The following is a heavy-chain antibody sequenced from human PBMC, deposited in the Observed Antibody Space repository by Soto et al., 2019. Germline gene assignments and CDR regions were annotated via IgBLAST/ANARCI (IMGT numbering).Heavy chain of an antibody. Sequence: QVQLVESGGGVVQPGRSLRLSCAASGFTFSSYAMHWVRQAPGKGLEWVAVISYDGSNKYYVDSVKGRFTISRDNSKNTLYLQMNSLRAEDTAVYYCARDRNDFWSGYYSHYYYYGMDVWGQGTTVTVSS. CDR3: ARDRNDFWSGYYSHYYYYGMDV. V-gene: IGHV3-30-3*01. CDR2: ISYDGSNK. D-gene: IGHD3-3*01. CDR1: GFTFSSYA. J-gene: IGHJ6*02.